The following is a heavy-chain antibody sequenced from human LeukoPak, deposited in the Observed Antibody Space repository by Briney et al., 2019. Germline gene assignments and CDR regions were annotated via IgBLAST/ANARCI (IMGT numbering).Heavy chain of an antibody. J-gene: IGHJ6*03. Sequence: GGSLRLSCAASGFTFSNAWMSWVRQAPGKGLEWVGRIKSKTDGGTTDYAAPVKGRFTISRDDSKNTLYLQMNSLKTEDTAVYYCPTDQVPYYYGSGSLNSLYYYYYMDVWGKGTTVTVSS. CDR1: GFTFSNAW. CDR3: PTDQVPYYYGSGSLNSLYYYYYMDV. D-gene: IGHD3-10*01. V-gene: IGHV3-15*01. CDR2: IKSKTDGGTT.